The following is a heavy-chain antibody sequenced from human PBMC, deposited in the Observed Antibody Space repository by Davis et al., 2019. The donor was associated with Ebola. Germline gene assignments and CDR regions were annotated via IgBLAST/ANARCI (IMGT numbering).Heavy chain of an antibody. J-gene: IGHJ4*02. CDR1: GFTFSSYG. Sequence: GESLKISCAASGFTFSSYGMHWVRQAPGQGLEWVSSISSSSSYIYYADSVKGRFTISRDNAKNSLYLQMNSLRAEDTAVYYCAKEEYYYDSSGYYSHFDYWGQGTLVTVSS. CDR3: AKEEYYYDSSGYYSHFDY. CDR2: ISSSSSYI. V-gene: IGHV3-21*01. D-gene: IGHD3-22*01.